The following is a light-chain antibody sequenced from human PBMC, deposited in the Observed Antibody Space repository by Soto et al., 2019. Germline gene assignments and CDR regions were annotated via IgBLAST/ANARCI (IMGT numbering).Light chain of an antibody. CDR1: QSVSSN. CDR2: GAS. V-gene: IGKV3-15*01. Sequence: VMTASEGTLSVXPGEXATLXXRASQSVSSNLAWYQQKPGYAPRLLIYGASTRATGIPARFSGSGSGTEFTLTISSLQSEDFAIYYCQQYNKSPQTFGHRAKVDIK. J-gene: IGKJ1*01. CDR3: QQYNKSPQT.